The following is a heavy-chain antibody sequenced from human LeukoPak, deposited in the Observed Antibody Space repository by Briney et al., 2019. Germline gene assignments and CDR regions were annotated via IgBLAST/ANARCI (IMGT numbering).Heavy chain of an antibody. CDR2: IYYSGST. D-gene: IGHD5-18*01. J-gene: IGHJ6*02. CDR3: ARDQMGDTAMVYYYYYGMDV. Sequence: SETLSLTCTVSGGSISSSSYYWGWIRQPPGKGLEWIGSIYYSGSTYYNPSLKSRVTISVDTSKNQFSLKLSSVTAADTAVYYCARDQMGDTAMVYYYYYGMDVWGQGTTVTVSS. CDR1: GGSISSSSYY. V-gene: IGHV4-39*07.